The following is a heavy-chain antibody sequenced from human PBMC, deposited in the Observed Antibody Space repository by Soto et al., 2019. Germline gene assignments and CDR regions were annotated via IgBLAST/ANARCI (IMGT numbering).Heavy chain of an antibody. CDR1: GYTLTSYG. D-gene: IGHD6-6*01. CDR3: ARDGILAARPLYYYYYYMAV. V-gene: IGHV1-18*01. J-gene: IGHJ6*03. Sequence: VKVSCKASGYTLTSYGISWVRQAPGQGLEWMGWISAYNGNTNYAQKLQGRVTMTTDTSTSTAYMELRSLRSDDTAVYYCARDGILAARPLYYYYYYMAVWGKGTTVTVSS. CDR2: ISAYNGNT.